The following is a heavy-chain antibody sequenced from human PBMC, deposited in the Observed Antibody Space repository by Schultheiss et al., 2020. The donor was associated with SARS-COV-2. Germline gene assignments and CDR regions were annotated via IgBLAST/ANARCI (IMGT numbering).Heavy chain of an antibody. CDR1: GFTFSNAW. CDR2: INHSGST. V-gene: IGHV4-34*01. D-gene: IGHD3-3*01. CDR3: ARHHLGVVIPNWFDP. J-gene: IGHJ5*02. Sequence: GSLRLSCAASGFTFSNAWMSWVRQAPGKGLEWIGEINHSGSTNYNPSLKSRVTISVDTSKNQFSLKLSSVTAADTAVYYCARHHLGVVIPNWFDPWGQGTLVTVSS.